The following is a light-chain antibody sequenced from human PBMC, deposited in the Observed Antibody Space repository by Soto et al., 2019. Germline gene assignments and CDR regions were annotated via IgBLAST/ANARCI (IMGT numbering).Light chain of an antibody. V-gene: IGKV2-40*01. CDR2: TVS. CDR3: TQALQTPPT. Sequence: DIVMTQTPLSLTVTPGEPASISCRSSQSLLDSDDGNTYLDWYLQKPGQSPQLLIYTVSYRASGVPDRFRGSGSGTDFTLKISRVQAEDVGVYYCTQALQTPPTFGQGTKVEIK. J-gene: IGKJ1*01. CDR1: QSLLDSDDGNTY.